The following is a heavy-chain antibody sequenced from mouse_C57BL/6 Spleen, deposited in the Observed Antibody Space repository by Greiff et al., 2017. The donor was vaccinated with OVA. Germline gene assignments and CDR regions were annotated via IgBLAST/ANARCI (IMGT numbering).Heavy chain of an antibody. CDR1: GYTFTSYW. D-gene: IGHD1-1*01. Sequence: HVQLQQSGAELVKPGASVKLSCKASGYTFTSYWMHWVKQRPGQGLEWIGMIHPNSGSTNYNEKFKSKATLTVDKSSSTAYMQLSSLTSEDSAVYYCALITTVVGGFAYWGQGTLVTVSA. V-gene: IGHV1-64*01. CDR2: IHPNSGST. CDR3: ALITTVVGGFAY. J-gene: IGHJ3*01.